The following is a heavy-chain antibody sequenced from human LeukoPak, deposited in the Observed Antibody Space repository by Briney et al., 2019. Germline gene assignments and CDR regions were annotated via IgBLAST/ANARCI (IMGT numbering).Heavy chain of an antibody. D-gene: IGHD6-13*01. V-gene: IGHV3-74*01. Sequence: PGGSLRLSCAGSGFTFSDYWMHWVRQTPGKGLVWVSRINTDGRSRTYADSVKGRFTISRDNAGNTLYLQMNSLRADDTAVYYCARSSSWISYFDSWGPGTLVTVSS. J-gene: IGHJ4*02. CDR3: ARSSSWISYFDS. CDR1: GFTFSDYW. CDR2: INTDGRSR.